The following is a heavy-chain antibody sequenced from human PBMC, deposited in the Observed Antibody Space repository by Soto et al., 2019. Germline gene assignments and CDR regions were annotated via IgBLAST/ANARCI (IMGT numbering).Heavy chain of an antibody. D-gene: IGHD2-8*02. CDR1: GFTYNPYA. CDR2: ISYVGCGI. CDR3: AIEESTGHNTSLDY. V-gene: IGHV3-23*01. Sequence: LMESGGDLVQPGGSLRLSCTASGFTYNPYAMNWVRQSPGRGLGWVATISYVGCGIHYRDSVRGRFTISRDDSRKTVYLQMPNLGAEDTAVYYCAIEESTGHNTSLDYWGQGTPVTVSS. J-gene: IGHJ4*02.